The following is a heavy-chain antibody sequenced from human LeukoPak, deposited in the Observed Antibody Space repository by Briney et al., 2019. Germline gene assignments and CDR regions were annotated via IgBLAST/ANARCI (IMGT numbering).Heavy chain of an antibody. D-gene: IGHD3-3*01. J-gene: IGHJ4*02. CDR2: ITPNTGDT. CDR3: ARDLVGGIWSAGF. Sequence: ASVKVSCKASGYTFTGYYVHWVRQAPGQGLEWMGRITPNTGDTIYAQRFQGRATMTRDTSISAAYMELSSLRSDDTAIYYCARDLVGGIWSAGFWGQGTPVTVSS. V-gene: IGHV1-2*02. CDR1: GYTFTGYY.